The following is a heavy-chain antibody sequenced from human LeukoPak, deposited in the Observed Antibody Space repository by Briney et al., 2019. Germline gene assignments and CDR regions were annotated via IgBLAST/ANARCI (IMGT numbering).Heavy chain of an antibody. V-gene: IGHV3-53*01. Sequence: GGSLRLSCAASGFTVSSNYMSWVRQAPGRGLEWVSVIYSGGSTYYADSVKGRFTISRDNSKNTLYLQMNSLRAEDTVVYYCARYSGSYYRFDYWGQGTLVTVSS. CDR1: GFTVSSNY. D-gene: IGHD1-26*01. J-gene: IGHJ4*02. CDR3: ARYSGSYYRFDY. CDR2: IYSGGST.